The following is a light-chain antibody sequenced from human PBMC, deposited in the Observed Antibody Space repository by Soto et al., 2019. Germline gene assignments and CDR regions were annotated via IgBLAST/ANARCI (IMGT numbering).Light chain of an antibody. CDR2: LNNDGSH. Sequence: QLVLTQSPSASASLGASVKLTCTLSSGHSNYAIAWHQQQPEKGPRYLMKLNNDGSHSKGDGIPDRFSGSSSGAERYLTISILQSEDESDYYCQSWDTGISVVFGGGTELTVL. CDR3: QSWDTGISVV. CDR1: SGHSNYA. V-gene: IGLV4-69*01. J-gene: IGLJ2*01.